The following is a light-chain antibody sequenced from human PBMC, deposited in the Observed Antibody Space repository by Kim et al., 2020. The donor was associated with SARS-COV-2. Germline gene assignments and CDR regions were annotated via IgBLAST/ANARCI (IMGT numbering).Light chain of an antibody. CDR1: KLGDKY. J-gene: IGLJ3*02. CDR3: QAWDSSTGV. Sequence: SYELTQPPSVSVSPGQTASITCSGDKLGDKYACWYQQKPGQSPVLVIYQDTKRPSGIPERFSGSNSGNTATLTISGPQARDEADYYCQAWDSSTGVFGGG. V-gene: IGLV3-1*01. CDR2: QDT.